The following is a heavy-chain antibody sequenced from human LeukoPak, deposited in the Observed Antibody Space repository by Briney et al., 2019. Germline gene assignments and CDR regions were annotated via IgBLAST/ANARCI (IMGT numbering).Heavy chain of an antibody. J-gene: IGHJ4*02. V-gene: IGHV4-39*02. CDR1: GGSISSSSYY. D-gene: IGHD4-23*01. CDR3: ARDYGGNSGDYFDY. CDR2: IYYSGST. Sequence: SETLSLXCTVSGGSISSSSYYWGWIRQPPGKGLEWIGSIYYSGSTYYNPSLKSRVTISVDTSKNQFSLKLSSVTAADTAVYYCARDYGGNSGDYFDYWGQGTLVTVSS.